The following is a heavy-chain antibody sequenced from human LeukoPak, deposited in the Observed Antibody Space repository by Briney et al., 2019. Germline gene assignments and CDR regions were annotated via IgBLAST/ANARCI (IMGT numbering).Heavy chain of an antibody. J-gene: IGHJ3*02. Sequence: LQTLSLTRTVAAGSISSGGYYWSWIREHPGKGLEWFGYIYYSGSTYYNPSLKSRVTISVATSKNKFSLKLSSVTAADTAVYYCARDLFGVDNNWYRNAFDIWGQGTMVTVSS. CDR1: AGSISSGGYY. D-gene: IGHD1-1*01. CDR3: ARDLFGVDNNWYRNAFDI. V-gene: IGHV4-31*02. CDR2: IYYSGST.